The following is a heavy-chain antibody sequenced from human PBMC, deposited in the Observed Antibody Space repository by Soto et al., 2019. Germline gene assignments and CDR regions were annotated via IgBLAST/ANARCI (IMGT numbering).Heavy chain of an antibody. V-gene: IGHV3-23*01. D-gene: IGHD4-17*01. CDR1: GFTFSSSG. Sequence: EGQLLKSGGGLVQPGESLRLSCAASGFTFSSSGMSWVRQAPGKGLEWVSSISIRGDYRYYADSVKGRLTISRDNSKNTLYLQMSRLTAEDTALYYCANHGGFDFWGQGTMVAVSS. J-gene: IGHJ3*01. CDR2: ISIRGDYR. CDR3: ANHGGFDF.